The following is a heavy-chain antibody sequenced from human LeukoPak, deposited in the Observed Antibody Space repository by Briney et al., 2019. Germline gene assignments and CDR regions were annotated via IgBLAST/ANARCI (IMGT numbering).Heavy chain of an antibody. CDR2: ISYDGSNK. D-gene: IGHD3-22*01. CDR3: ARDYYDSLDY. V-gene: IGHV3-30*04. J-gene: IGHJ4*02. CDR1: GFTFSSYA. Sequence: QAGGSLRLSCAASGFTFSSYAMHWVRQAPGKGLEWVAVISYDGSNKYYADSVKGRFTISRDNSKNTLYLQMNSLRAEDTAVYYCARDYYDSLDYWGQGTLVTVSS.